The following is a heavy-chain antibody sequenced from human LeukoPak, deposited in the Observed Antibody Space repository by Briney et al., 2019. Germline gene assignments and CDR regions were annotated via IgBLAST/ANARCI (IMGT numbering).Heavy chain of an antibody. CDR1: GYTFTGYY. D-gene: IGHD3-9*01. V-gene: IGHV1-2*06. CDR3: ASRYATVRYFDWFTPVDAFDI. J-gene: IGHJ3*02. Sequence: GASVKDSCKASGYTFTGYYMHWVRQAPGQGLEWMGRINPNSGGTNYAQKFQGRVTMTRDTSISTAYMELSRLRSDDTAVYYCASRYATVRYFDWFTPVDAFDIWGQGTMVTVSS. CDR2: INPNSGGT.